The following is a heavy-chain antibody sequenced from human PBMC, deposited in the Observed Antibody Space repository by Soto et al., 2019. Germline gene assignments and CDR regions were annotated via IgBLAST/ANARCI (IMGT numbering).Heavy chain of an antibody. CDR1: GGSISSSNW. CDR2: IYHSGST. D-gene: IGHD2-21*01. J-gene: IGHJ6*02. V-gene: IGHV4-4*02. Sequence: PSETLSLTCAVAGGSISSSNWWSWVRQPPGKGLEWIGEIYHSGSTNYNPSLKSRVTISVDKSKNQFSLKLSSVTAADTAVYYCAREGGDSYYYYYGMDVWGQGTTVTVSS. CDR3: AREGGDSYYYYYGMDV.